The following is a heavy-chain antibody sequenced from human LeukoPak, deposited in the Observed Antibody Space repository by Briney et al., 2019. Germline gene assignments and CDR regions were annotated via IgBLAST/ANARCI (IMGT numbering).Heavy chain of an antibody. CDR1: GGSISSSSYY. V-gene: IGHV4-39*01. D-gene: IGHD4-11*01. J-gene: IGHJ4*02. Sequence: PSETLSLTCTVSGGSISSSSYYWGWIRQPPGKGLEWIGSIYYSGSTYYNPSLKSRVTISVDTSKNQFSLKLSSVTAADTAVYYCARQGAQSNLKLDYWGQGTLVTVSS. CDR2: IYYSGST. CDR3: ARQGAQSNLKLDY.